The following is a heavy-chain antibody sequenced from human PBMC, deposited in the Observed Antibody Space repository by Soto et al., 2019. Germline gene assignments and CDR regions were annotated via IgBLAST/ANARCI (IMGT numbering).Heavy chain of an antibody. CDR2: IYYTGST. Sequence: SETLSLTCTVSGDSFNTYYWSWIRQPPGKGLEWIGYIYYTGSTNYNASLKSRITISVDTSKSQFSLQLRSVTAADTAVYYCVRHGDQHSSSSHTYYYYYYMDVWGKGTTVTVSS. D-gene: IGHD6-6*01. CDR3: VRHGDQHSSSSHTYYYYYYMDV. J-gene: IGHJ6*03. V-gene: IGHV4-59*08. CDR1: GDSFNTYY.